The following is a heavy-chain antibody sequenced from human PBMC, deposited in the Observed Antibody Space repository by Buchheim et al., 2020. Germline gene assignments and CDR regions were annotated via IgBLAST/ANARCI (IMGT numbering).Heavy chain of an antibody. CDR1: GFTFSSYA. V-gene: IGHV3-30*04. CDR2: ISYDGSNK. Sequence: VQLVESGGGVVQPGRSLRLSCAASGFTFSSYAMHWVRQAPGKGLEWVAVISYDGSNKYYADSVKGRFTISRDNSKNTLYLQMNSLRAEDTAVYYCARDGGGYGDYSAGYWGQGTL. D-gene: IGHD4-17*01. J-gene: IGHJ4*02. CDR3: ARDGGGYGDYSAGY.